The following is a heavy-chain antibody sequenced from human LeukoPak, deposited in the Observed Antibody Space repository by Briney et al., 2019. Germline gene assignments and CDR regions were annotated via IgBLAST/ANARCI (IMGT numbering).Heavy chain of an antibody. D-gene: IGHD3-3*01. Sequence: PGGSLRLSCAASGFSFSSNWMHWVRHAPGQGLVWVSRIKGDGISTNYADSVKGRFTISRDIAKNTLYLQMNSLRAEDTGVYYCAKDHYWSIDYWGRGTLVTVS. CDR2: IKGDGIST. J-gene: IGHJ4*02. CDR1: GFSFSSNW. V-gene: IGHV3-74*01. CDR3: AKDHYWSIDY.